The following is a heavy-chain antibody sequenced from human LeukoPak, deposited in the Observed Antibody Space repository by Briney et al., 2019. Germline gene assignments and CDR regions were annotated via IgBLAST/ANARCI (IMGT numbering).Heavy chain of an antibody. Sequence: GGSLRLSCAASGFTFSSYAMSWVRQAPGKGLEWVSAISGSGGSTYYADSVKGRFTISRDNSKNTLYLQMNSLRAEVTAVYYCAKAIAVAPRYFDYWGQGTLLTVSS. V-gene: IGHV3-23*01. CDR1: GFTFSSYA. J-gene: IGHJ4*02. D-gene: IGHD6-19*01. CDR3: AKAIAVAPRYFDY. CDR2: ISGSGGST.